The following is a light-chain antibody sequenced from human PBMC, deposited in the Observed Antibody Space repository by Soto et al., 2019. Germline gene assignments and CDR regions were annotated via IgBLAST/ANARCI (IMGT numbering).Light chain of an antibody. CDR1: SSNIGAGYD. CDR3: QSYDTSLSVV. Sequence: QLVLTQPPSVSGAPGQRVTISCTGSSSNIGAGYDVHWYQQLPGTAPKLLMYANSNRPSGVPDRFSGSKSGTSASLAITGLQAEDEADYYCQSYDTSLSVVFGGGTQLTVL. J-gene: IGLJ2*01. CDR2: ANS. V-gene: IGLV1-40*01.